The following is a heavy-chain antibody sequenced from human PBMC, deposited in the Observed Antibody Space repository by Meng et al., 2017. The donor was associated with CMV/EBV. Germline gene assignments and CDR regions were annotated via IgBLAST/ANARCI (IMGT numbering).Heavy chain of an antibody. CDR2: IIPILGIA. D-gene: IGHD2-2*01. Sequence: SVKVSCKASGGTFSSYTISWVRQAPGQGLEWMGRIIPILGIANYAQKFQGRVTITADKSTSTAYMGLSSLRSEDTAVYYCARGYCSSTSCSAPDYWGQGTLVTVSS. CDR3: ARGYCSSTSCSAPDY. V-gene: IGHV1-69*02. CDR1: GGTFSSYT. J-gene: IGHJ4*02.